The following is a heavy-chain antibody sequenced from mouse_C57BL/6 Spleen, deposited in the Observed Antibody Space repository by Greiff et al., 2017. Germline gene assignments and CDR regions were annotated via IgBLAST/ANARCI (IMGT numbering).Heavy chain of an antibody. CDR1: GFTFSSYA. J-gene: IGHJ3*01. CDR2: ISDGGSYT. Sequence: VQLKESGGGLVKPGGSLKLSCAASGFTFSSYAMSWVRQTPEKRLEWVATISDGGSYTYYPDNVKGRFTISRANAKNNLYLQMSQLKSEDTAMYYGARAYYGSSPAWCGDWGQGRLVTVSA. D-gene: IGHD1-1*01. V-gene: IGHV5-4*01. CDR3: ARAYYGSSPAWCGD.